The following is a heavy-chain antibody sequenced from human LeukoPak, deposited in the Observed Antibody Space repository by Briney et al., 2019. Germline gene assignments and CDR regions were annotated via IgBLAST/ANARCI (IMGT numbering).Heavy chain of an antibody. Sequence: GGSLRLSCAASGFTFSSYGMHWARQAPGKGLEWVAVISYDGSNKYYADSVKGRFTISRDNSKNTLYLQMNSLRAEDTAVYYCAKTTFAYSSGPDAYNFQHWGQGTLVTVTS. CDR3: AKTTFAYSSGPDAYNFQH. D-gene: IGHD6-19*01. J-gene: IGHJ1*01. CDR1: GFTFSSYG. CDR2: ISYDGSNK. V-gene: IGHV3-30*18.